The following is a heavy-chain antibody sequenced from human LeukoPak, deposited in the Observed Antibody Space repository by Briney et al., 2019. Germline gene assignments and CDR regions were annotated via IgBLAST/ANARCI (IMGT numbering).Heavy chain of an antibody. Sequence: GGCLRLSCAASGFTVSSNYMSWVRQAPGKGLEWVSVIYSGGSTYYADSVKGRFTISRDNSKNTLYLQMNSLRAEDTAVYYCARGQVVISEYYFDYWGQGTLVTVSS. CDR3: ARGQVVISEYYFDY. CDR1: GFTVSSNY. J-gene: IGHJ4*02. CDR2: IYSGGST. D-gene: IGHD3-22*01. V-gene: IGHV3-53*01.